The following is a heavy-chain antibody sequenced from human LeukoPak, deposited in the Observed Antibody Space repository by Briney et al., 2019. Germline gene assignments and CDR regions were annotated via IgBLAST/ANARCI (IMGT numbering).Heavy chain of an antibody. D-gene: IGHD5-24*01. V-gene: IGHV3-9*01. CDR3: ARLRDGYNLGSFDY. CDR1: GFTFDDYA. J-gene: IGHJ4*02. CDR2: ISWTSGSM. Sequence: PGGSLRLSCAASGFTFDDYAMNWVRQAPGKGLEWVSGISWTSGSMGYADSVKGRFTISRDNAKNSLYLQMNSLRAEDTALYYCARLRDGYNLGSFDYWGQGTLVTVSS.